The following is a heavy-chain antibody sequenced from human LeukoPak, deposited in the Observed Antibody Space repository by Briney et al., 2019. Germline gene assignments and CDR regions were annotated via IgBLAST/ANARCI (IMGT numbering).Heavy chain of an antibody. J-gene: IGHJ5*02. V-gene: IGHV3-21*01. CDR1: GFTFSSYS. CDR3: VSRGRVAAAGILP. D-gene: IGHD6-13*01. Sequence: GGSLRLSCAASGFTFSSYSMNWVRQAPGKGLEWVSSISSSSSYIYYADSVKGRFTISRDNAKNSLYLQMNSLRAEDTAVYYCVSRGRVAAAGILPWGQGTLVTVSS. CDR2: ISSSSSYI.